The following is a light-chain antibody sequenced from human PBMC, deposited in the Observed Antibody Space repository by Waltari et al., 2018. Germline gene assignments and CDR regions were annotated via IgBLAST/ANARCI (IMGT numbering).Light chain of an antibody. CDR3: CSYAGSRV. Sequence: QSALTQPASVSGSPGQSLTISCTGTSSDVGSYNLVSWYQQHPGKAPKLMIYEVSKRPSVVSNRFSGSKSGNTASLTISGLQAEDEADYYCCSYAGSRVFGGGTKLTVL. CDR1: SSDVGSYNL. J-gene: IGLJ3*02. V-gene: IGLV2-23*02. CDR2: EVS.